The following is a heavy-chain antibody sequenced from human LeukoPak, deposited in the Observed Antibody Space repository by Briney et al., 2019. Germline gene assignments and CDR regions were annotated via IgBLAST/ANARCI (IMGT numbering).Heavy chain of an antibody. CDR3: ARGTLSSVFDY. V-gene: IGHV4-34*01. D-gene: IGHD6-19*01. Sequence: SETQSLTCAVYGGSFSGYYWSWIRQPPGKGLEWIGEINHSGSTNYNPSLKSRVTISVDTSKNQFSLKLSSVTAADTAVYYCARGTLSSVFDYWGQGTLVTVSS. CDR1: GGSFSGYY. CDR2: INHSGST. J-gene: IGHJ4*02.